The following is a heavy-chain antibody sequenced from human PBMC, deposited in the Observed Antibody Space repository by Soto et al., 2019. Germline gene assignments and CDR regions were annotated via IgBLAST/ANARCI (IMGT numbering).Heavy chain of an antibody. Sequence: ASVKVSCKASGYTFTSCDINWVRQATGQGLEWMGWMNPNSGNTGYAQKFQGRVTMTRNTSISTAYMELRSLGSEDTAVYYCARGLYGIWFGESLNYFDYWGQGTLVTVSS. J-gene: IGHJ4*02. V-gene: IGHV1-8*01. CDR3: ARGLYGIWFGESLNYFDY. CDR2: MNPNSGNT. CDR1: GYTFTSCD. D-gene: IGHD3-10*01.